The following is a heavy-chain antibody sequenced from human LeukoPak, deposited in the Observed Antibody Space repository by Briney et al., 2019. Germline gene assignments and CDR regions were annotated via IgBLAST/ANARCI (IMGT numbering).Heavy chain of an antibody. CDR3: ARDPRILSYYYDSSGYSIDY. CDR2: ISSSSSYI. Sequence: PGGSLRLSCAASGFTFSSYSMKWVRQAPGKGLEWVSSISSSSSYIYYADSVKGRFTISRDNAKNSLYLQMNSLRAEDTAVYYCARDPRILSYYYDSSGYSIDYWGQGTLVTVSS. D-gene: IGHD3-22*01. CDR1: GFTFSSYS. V-gene: IGHV3-21*01. J-gene: IGHJ4*02.